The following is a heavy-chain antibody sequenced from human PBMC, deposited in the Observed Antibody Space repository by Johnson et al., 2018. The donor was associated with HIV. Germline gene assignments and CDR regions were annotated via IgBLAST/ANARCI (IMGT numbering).Heavy chain of an antibody. D-gene: IGHD6-19*01. CDR3: AKDLEEGQQWLIGAFDI. CDR2: ISYDGSNK. CDR1: FSSYA. Sequence: FSSYAMHWVRQAPGKGLEWVAIISYDGSNKYYADSVKGRFTISRDNSKNTLYLQMNSLRAEDTAVYYCAKDLEEGQQWLIGAFDIWGQGTMVTVSS. J-gene: IGHJ3*02. V-gene: IGHV3-30-3*02.